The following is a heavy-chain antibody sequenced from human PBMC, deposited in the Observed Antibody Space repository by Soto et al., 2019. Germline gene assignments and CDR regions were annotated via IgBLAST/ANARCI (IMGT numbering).Heavy chain of an antibody. V-gene: IGHV1-18*01. Sequence: GASVKVSCKASGYTFTSYGISWVRQAPGQGLEWMGWISAYNGNTNYAQKLQGRVTMTTDTSTSTAYMELRSLRSDDTAVYYCARDRGIAVVPPAPVGNYYYYYGMDVWGQGTTVTVSS. CDR3: ARDRGIAVVPPAPVGNYYYYYGMDV. J-gene: IGHJ6*02. CDR1: GYTFTSYG. D-gene: IGHD2-2*01. CDR2: ISAYNGNT.